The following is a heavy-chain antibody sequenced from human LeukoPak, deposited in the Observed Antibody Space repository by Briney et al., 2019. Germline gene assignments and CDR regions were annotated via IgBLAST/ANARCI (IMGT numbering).Heavy chain of an antibody. Sequence: SETLSLTCTVSGGSINNYYWSRIRQPPGKGLEWIGYIYKSGSTKYNPSLKSRVTVLVDTSKKKFSLELSSVTAADTAVYYCARTSYYGSRAYYDYWGQGTLVTVSS. CDR2: IYKSGST. D-gene: IGHD3-22*01. CDR3: ARTSYYGSRAYYDY. J-gene: IGHJ4*02. V-gene: IGHV4-59*01. CDR1: GGSINNYY.